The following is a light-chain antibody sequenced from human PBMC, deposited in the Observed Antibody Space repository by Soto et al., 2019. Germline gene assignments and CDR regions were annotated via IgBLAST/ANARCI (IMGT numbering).Light chain of an antibody. Sequence: QSVLTQPPSASGTPGQRVTISCSGSSSNIGSNYVYWYQQLPGTAPKLLIFSNNQRPSGVPDRFSGSKSGTSASLAISGLRSEDEADYYCAAWDASLSGHVVFGGGTKVTVL. CDR2: SNN. CDR1: SSNIGSNY. V-gene: IGLV1-47*02. J-gene: IGLJ2*01. CDR3: AAWDASLSGHVV.